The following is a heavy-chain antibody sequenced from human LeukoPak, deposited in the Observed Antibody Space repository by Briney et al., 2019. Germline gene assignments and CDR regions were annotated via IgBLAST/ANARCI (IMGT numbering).Heavy chain of an antibody. CDR3: ARGAERRDSSFDY. V-gene: IGHV4-34*01. D-gene: IGHD2-21*01. CDR2: INHSGST. Sequence: SSETLSLTCAVYGGSFSGYYWSWIRQPPGKGLEWIGEINHSGSTNYNPSLKRRVTISVDTSKNQFSLKLSSVTAADTAVYYCARGAERRDSSFDYWGQGTLVTVSS. J-gene: IGHJ4*02. CDR1: GGSFSGYY.